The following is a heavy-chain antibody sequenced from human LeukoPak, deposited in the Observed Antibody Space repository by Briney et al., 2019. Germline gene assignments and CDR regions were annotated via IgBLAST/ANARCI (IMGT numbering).Heavy chain of an antibody. CDR3: AREPWGWERSGNNYYYGMDV. CDR1: GFTFRTHS. Sequence: PGGSLRLSGAASGFTFRTHSMNWVRQAPGKGLEWVSYITSSSIAIYYADSVKGRFTTSRDNAQNSLYLQMNSLRDEDTAVYYCAREPWGWERSGNNYYYGMDVWGQGTTVTVSS. J-gene: IGHJ6*02. CDR2: ITSSSIAI. D-gene: IGHD1-26*01. V-gene: IGHV3-48*02.